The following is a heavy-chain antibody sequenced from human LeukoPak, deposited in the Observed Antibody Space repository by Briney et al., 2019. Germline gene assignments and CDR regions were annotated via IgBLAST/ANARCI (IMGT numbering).Heavy chain of an antibody. CDR2: INSDGSST. J-gene: IGHJ5*02. CDR3: ARGRENWFDP. Sequence: GGSLRLSCAAPGFTFSSYWIHCVRQAPGKGLVWVSRINSDGSSTSYADSVKGRFTISRDNAKNTLYLQMNSLRAEVTAVYYCARGRENWFDPWGQGTLVTVSS. V-gene: IGHV3-74*01. CDR1: GFTFSSYW.